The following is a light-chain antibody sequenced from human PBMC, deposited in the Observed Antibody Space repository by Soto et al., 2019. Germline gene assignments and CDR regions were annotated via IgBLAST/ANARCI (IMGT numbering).Light chain of an antibody. CDR2: DAS. J-gene: IGKJ3*01. V-gene: IGKV3-11*01. CDR3: KQRSNWPPA. CDR1: QSVSSY. Sequence: EIVLTQSPATLSLSPGERATLSCRASQSVSSYLAWYQQKPGQAHRLLIYDASNRATGIQARFSGSGSGTDFTLTISSLEPEDFAVYYCKQRSNWPPAFGPGTKVDIK.